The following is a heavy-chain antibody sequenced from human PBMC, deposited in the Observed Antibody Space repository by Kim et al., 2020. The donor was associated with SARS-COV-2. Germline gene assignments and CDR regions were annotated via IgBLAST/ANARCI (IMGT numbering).Heavy chain of an antibody. J-gene: IGHJ6*02. V-gene: IGHV1-3*01. D-gene: IGHD6-13*01. CDR3: ATAAGTSYYYYGMDV. Sequence: QKFQGRVTITRDTSASTAYMELSSLRSEDTAVYYCATAAGTSYYYYGMDVWGQGTTVTVSS.